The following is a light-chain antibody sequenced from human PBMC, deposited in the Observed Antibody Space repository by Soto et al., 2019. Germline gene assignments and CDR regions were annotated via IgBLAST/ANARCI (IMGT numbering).Light chain of an antibody. V-gene: IGKV3-11*01. CDR3: LQDYHLPIT. CDR2: DAS. Sequence: EIVLTQSPATLSLSPGERATLSCRASQSVSSYLLWYQQKPGQAPRLLIYDASNRATGIPARFSGSGSETDFTLTISSLEPEDFAVYYCLQDYHLPITFGQGTRLEIK. J-gene: IGKJ5*01. CDR1: QSVSSY.